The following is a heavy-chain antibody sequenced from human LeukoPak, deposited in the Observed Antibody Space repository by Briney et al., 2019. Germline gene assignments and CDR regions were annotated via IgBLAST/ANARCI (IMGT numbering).Heavy chain of an antibody. D-gene: IGHD3-9*01. CDR2: ISGSGGST. Sequence: PGGSLRLSCAASGFTFSSYAMSWVRQAPGKGLEWVSAISGSGGSTYYADSVKGRFTISRDNSKNTLYLQMNSLRAEDTAVYYCAKDLGYYDILTGYYPFDYWGRGTLVTVSS. CDR1: GFTFSSYA. V-gene: IGHV3-23*01. J-gene: IGHJ4*02. CDR3: AKDLGYYDILTGYYPFDY.